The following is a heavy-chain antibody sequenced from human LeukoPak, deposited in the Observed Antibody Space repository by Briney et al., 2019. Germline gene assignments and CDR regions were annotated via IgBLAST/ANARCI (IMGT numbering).Heavy chain of an antibody. CDR3: ARNGIEYGSGNFYSIGIDV. D-gene: IGHD3-10*01. Sequence: SVKVSCKASGGTFSSYAISWVRQAPGQGLEWMGRTIPILGIANYAQKFQGRLTMTTDTPTSTAYMELRSLTSDDTAVYYCARNGIEYGSGNFYSIGIDVWGQGTTVSVSS. CDR2: TIPILGIA. CDR1: GGTFSSYA. V-gene: IGHV1-69*04. J-gene: IGHJ6*02.